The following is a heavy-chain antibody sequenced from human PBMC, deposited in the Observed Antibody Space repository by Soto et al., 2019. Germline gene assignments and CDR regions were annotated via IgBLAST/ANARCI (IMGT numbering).Heavy chain of an antibody. J-gene: IGHJ4*02. CDR1: GFTFSGYW. D-gene: IGHD4-4*01. V-gene: IGHV3-7*03. Sequence: QLVESGGGLVQPGGSLRLSCEASGFTFSGYWMSWVRQAPGKGLGWVADIKHDGSVQYYVDSVKGRVTISRDNAKKLLYLQMNGLRAEDTALYYCARATYSNAWYRFDLWGQGTLVTVSS. CDR2: IKHDGSVQ. CDR3: ARATYSNAWYRFDL.